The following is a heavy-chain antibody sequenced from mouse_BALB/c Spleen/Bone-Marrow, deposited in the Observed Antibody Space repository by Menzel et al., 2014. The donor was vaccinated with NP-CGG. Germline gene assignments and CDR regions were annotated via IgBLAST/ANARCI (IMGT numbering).Heavy chain of an antibody. CDR1: GFNIKGIY. D-gene: IGHD2-2*01. CDR3: ANYGYDGGVFAY. V-gene: IGHV14-3*02. CDR2: IDPANDNT. J-gene: IGHJ3*01. Sequence: VQLQQSGAELVKPGTSVTLSCTASGFNIKGIYMHWVKRRPEQGLEWIGRIDPANDNTKYDPKFQGKATITADTSSNTAYLHLSSLTSEDTAVYYCANYGYDGGVFAYWGQGTLVTVSA.